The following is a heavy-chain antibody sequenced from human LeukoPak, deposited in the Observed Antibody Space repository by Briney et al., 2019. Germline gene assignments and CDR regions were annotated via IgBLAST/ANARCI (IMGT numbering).Heavy chain of an antibody. J-gene: IGHJ3*02. CDR3: ARVPRGYSSAVFDI. Sequence: ASVKVSCKASAYTFTSYAITWLRQAPGQGPEWMGWISAYNGNTNYAQKFQGRLTMTTDTSTSTAYMELRSLRSDDTAVYYCARVPRGYSSAVFDIWGQGTMVTVSS. D-gene: IGHD6-19*01. V-gene: IGHV1-18*01. CDR2: ISAYNGNT. CDR1: AYTFTSYA.